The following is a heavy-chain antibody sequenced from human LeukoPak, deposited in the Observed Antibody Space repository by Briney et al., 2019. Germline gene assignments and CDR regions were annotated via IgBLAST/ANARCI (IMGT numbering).Heavy chain of an antibody. Sequence: GASVKVSCKASGGTFSSYAISWVRQAPGQGLEWMGGIIPIFGTANYAQKFQGRVTITADESTSTAYMELSSLRSEDTAVYYCARVVEGYMDVWGKGTTVTVSS. CDR3: ARVVEGYMDV. CDR1: GGTFSSYA. CDR2: IIPIFGTA. J-gene: IGHJ6*03. V-gene: IGHV1-69*13.